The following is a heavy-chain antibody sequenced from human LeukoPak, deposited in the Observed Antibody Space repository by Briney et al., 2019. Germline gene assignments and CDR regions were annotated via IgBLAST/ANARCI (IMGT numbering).Heavy chain of an antibody. CDR1: GYTFIDYY. Sequence: ASVKVSCKASGYTFIDYYMHWVRQAPGQGLDWMGWINPISGGTNYAQKFQGRVTMTWDTSINIAYMELSRLTSDDTAVYYCETRDVVTAERVDWGQGTLVTVSS. CDR2: INPISGGT. CDR3: ETRDVVTAERVD. V-gene: IGHV1-2*02. J-gene: IGHJ4*02. D-gene: IGHD2-21*02.